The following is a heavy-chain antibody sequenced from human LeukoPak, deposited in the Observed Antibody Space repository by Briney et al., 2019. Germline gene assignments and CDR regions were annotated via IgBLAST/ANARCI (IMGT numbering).Heavy chain of an antibody. CDR1: GFTFSTYY. CDR2: LWPEGSDK. CDR3: ARLFGGVTTFDY. Sequence: GGSLRLSCAASGFTFSTYYMSWVRQGPGKGLEWVATLWPEGSDKRYVASVRDGFTTSRDNAKNSLYLQRNGLSAENTAVYYCARLFGGVTTFDYWGEGALVTVSS. V-gene: IGHV3-7*01. J-gene: IGHJ4*02. D-gene: IGHD4-17*01.